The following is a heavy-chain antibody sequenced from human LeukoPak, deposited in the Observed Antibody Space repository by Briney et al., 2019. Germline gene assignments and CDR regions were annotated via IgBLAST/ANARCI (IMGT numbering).Heavy chain of an antibody. V-gene: IGHV4-59*12. CDR3: ARDRSSGWYGGYFDY. J-gene: IGHJ4*02. CDR1: GGSISSYY. D-gene: IGHD6-19*01. Sequence: SESLSLTCTVSGGSISSYYWSWIRQPPGKGLVWIGYIYYSGSTNYNPSLKSRVTISVDTSKNQFSLKLSSVTAADTAVYYCARDRSSGWYGGYFDYWGQGTLVTVSS. CDR2: IYYSGST.